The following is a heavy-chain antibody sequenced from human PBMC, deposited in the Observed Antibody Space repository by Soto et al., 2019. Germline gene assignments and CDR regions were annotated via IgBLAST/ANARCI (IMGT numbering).Heavy chain of an antibody. V-gene: IGHV2-5*01. CDR1: VFSLRTGGVG. CDR2: IYWNEDK. D-gene: IGHD3-9*01. Sequence: QITLKASGPTLVKPTQTLTLTCTFSVFSLRTGGVGVGWIRQPPGKAPEWLALIYWNEDKRYTPSLNSRLTITKDTSKNQVVLTMSNRDTVKTATYYCGRYNGLTSYHGYVMDVWGERTTVTVSS. CDR3: GRYNGLTSYHGYVMDV. J-gene: IGHJ6*04.